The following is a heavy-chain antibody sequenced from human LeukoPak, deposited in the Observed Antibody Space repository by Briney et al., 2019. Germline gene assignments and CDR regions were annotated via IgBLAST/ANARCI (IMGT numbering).Heavy chain of an antibody. Sequence: SETLSLTCTVSGGSISSGDHYWNWIRQHPGKGLEWIGYIYYSGSAYYNPSLKSRVTISIDTSKNQFSLKLSSVTAADTAVYYCARVEVPAATNYYYYYMDVWGKGTTVTVSS. J-gene: IGHJ6*03. CDR3: ARVEVPAATNYYYYYMDV. V-gene: IGHV4-31*03. D-gene: IGHD2-2*01. CDR1: GGSISSGDHY. CDR2: IYYSGSA.